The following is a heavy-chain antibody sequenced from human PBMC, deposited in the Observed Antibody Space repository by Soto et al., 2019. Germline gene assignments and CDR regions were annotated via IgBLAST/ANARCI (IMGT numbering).Heavy chain of an antibody. V-gene: IGHV1-18*04. CDR3: ARDVLGSGVPFWDY. CDR2: ISAYNGNT. J-gene: IGHJ4*02. Sequence: QIQLVQSGAEMKKPGASVKVSCKPSGYTFTHYGVSWLRQAPGQGLEWMGWISAYNGNTDYAHKFQGRVALTTDTSTSTAYMELRGLSPDDTAVYYCARDVLGSGVPFWDYWGQGTLVTVSS. D-gene: IGHD2-15*01. CDR1: GYTFTHYG.